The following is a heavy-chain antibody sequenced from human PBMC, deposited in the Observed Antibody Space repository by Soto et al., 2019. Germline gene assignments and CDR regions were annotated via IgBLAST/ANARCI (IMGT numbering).Heavy chain of an antibody. J-gene: IGHJ4*02. CDR2: ISAYKGNT. CDR1: GYTFTNFG. V-gene: IGHV1-18*01. Sequence: QVQLVQSGAEVKKPGASVKVSCKASGYTFTNFGVTWVRQAPGQGLEWMGWISAYKGNTNYAQKLQERVTMTTDTSTSAAYMELTCLTSDATGVYFFGRVGAVPGNPPFDDWGQGTLVTVSS. D-gene: IGHD6-19*01. CDR3: GRVGAVPGNPPFDD.